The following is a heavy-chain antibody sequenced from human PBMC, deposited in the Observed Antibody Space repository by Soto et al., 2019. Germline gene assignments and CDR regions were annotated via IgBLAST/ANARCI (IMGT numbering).Heavy chain of an antibody. V-gene: IGHV3-33*01. CDR1: GFTFSSYG. CDR2: IWYDGSNK. J-gene: IGHJ6*02. CDR3: ARDQYCSSTSCLPYGMDV. D-gene: IGHD2-2*01. Sequence: PGGSLRLSCAASGFTFSSYGMHWVRQAPGKGLEWVAVIWYDGSNKYYADSVKGRFTISRDNSKNTLYLQMNSLRAEDTAVYYCARDQYCSSTSCLPYGMDVWGQGTTVTVS.